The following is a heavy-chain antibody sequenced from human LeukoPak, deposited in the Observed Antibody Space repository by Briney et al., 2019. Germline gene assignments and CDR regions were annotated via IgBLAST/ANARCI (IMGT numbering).Heavy chain of an antibody. CDR2: ISYDGSNK. V-gene: IGHV3-30*18. D-gene: IGHD3-10*01. J-gene: IGHJ4*02. Sequence: GGSLRLSCAASGFTFSSYGMHWVRQAPGKGLEWVAVISYDGSNKYYADSVKGRFTISRDNSKNTLYLQMNSLRAEDTAVYYCAKDQRLDYYGSGSLDYWGQGTLVTVSS. CDR3: AKDQRLDYYGSGSLDY. CDR1: GFTFSSYG.